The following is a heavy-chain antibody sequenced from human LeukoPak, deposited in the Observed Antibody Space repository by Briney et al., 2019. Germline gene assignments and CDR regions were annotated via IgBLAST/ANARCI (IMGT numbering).Heavy chain of an antibody. D-gene: IGHD2-21*02. V-gene: IGHV3-23*01. CDR2: ISAGGAT. CDR3: AKEPPYCGGDCFFLLDY. CDR1: GFTFSSYS. J-gene: IGHJ4*02. Sequence: TGGSLRLSCAASGFTFSSYSMGWVRQAPGKGLEWVSGISAGGATYYADSVKGRFTISRDNSRNTLFLQLNSLSADDTATYYCAKEPPYCGGDCFFLLDYWGRGTLVTVSS.